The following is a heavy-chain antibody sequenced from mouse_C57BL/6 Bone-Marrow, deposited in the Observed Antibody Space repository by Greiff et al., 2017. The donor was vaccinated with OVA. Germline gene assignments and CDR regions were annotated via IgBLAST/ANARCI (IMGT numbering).Heavy chain of an antibody. CDR1: GFTFSSYA. CDR3: TRPVVDWYFDV. V-gene: IGHV5-9-1*02. D-gene: IGHD1-1*01. Sequence: DVHLAESGEGLVKPGGSLKLSCAASGFTFSSYAMSWVRQTPEKRLEWVAYISSGGDYIYYADTVKGRFTISRDNARNTLYLQMSSLKSEDTAMYYCTRPVVDWYFDVWGTGTTVTVSS. J-gene: IGHJ1*03. CDR2: ISSGGDYI.